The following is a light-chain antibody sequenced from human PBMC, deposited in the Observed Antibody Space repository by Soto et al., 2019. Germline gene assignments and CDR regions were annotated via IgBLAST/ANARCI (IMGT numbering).Light chain of an antibody. CDR1: QSISSY. CDR3: QQRYSTTRT. J-gene: IGKJ1*01. V-gene: IGKV1-39*01. Sequence: DIPTTQSPSSLSASVGDRVKITGRASQSISSYLNWYQKKPGKDPKLLIYAASSLQSGVPSRFSGSGSGTDFNLTISSLQPEDFATYDCQQRYSTTRTFGQGTKGDIK. CDR2: AAS.